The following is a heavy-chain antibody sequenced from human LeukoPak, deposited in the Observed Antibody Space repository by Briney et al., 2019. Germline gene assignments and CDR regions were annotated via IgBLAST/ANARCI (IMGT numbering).Heavy chain of an antibody. V-gene: IGHV1-46*01. CDR3: ARVDSSGWLDY. Sequence: ASVKVSCKASGYTFTSHYMHWVRQAPGQGLEWMGIINPSGGSTSYAQKFQGRVTMTRDTSTSTVYMELSRLRSEDTAVYYCARVDSSGWLDYWGQGTLVTVSS. D-gene: IGHD6-19*01. CDR2: INPSGGST. CDR1: GYTFTSHY. J-gene: IGHJ4*02.